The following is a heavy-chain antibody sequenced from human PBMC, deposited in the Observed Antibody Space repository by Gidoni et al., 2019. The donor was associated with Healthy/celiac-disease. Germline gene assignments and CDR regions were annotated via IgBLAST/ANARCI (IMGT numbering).Heavy chain of an antibody. D-gene: IGHD2-2*01. CDR3: ANGADQLRAYYYGMDV. J-gene: IGHJ6*02. Sequence: QVQLVESGGGVVQPGRSLRLSCAASGFTFSSYGMHGVRQAPGKGLEWVAVIWYDGSNKYYADSVKGGFTIARDNYKNTLYLQMNSLRAEETAVYYCANGADQLRAYYYGMDVWGQGTTVTVSS. CDR1: GFTFSSYG. CDR2: IWYDGSNK. V-gene: IGHV3-33*06.